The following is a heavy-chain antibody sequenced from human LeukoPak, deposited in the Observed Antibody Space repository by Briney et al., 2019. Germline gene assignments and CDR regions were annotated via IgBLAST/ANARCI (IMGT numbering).Heavy chain of an antibody. CDR2: INHSGST. CDR3: ARHGFMITFGGVKTRVRTHFDY. V-gene: IGHV4-34*01. J-gene: IGHJ4*02. CDR1: GGSFSGYY. Sequence: PSETLSLTCAVYGGSFSGYYWSWIRQPPGKGLEWIGEINHSGSTNYNPSLKSRVTISVDTSKNQFSLKLSSVTAADTAVYYCARHGFMITFGGVKTRVRTHFDYWGQGTLVTVSS. D-gene: IGHD3-16*01.